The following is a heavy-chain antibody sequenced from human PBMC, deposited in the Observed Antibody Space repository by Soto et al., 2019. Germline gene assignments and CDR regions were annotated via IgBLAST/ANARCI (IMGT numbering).Heavy chain of an antibody. D-gene: IGHD2-2*01. Sequence: GASVKVACKASGGTFSSYAIGWVLQAPGEGLEWMGGIIPISGTANYAQKFQGRVTITADESTSTAYMELSSLRSEDTAVYYCARSQGSSTSLEIYYYYYYGMDVWGQGTTVTVSS. CDR2: IIPISGTA. CDR3: ARSQGSSTSLEIYYYYYYGMDV. CDR1: GGTFSSYA. J-gene: IGHJ6*02. V-gene: IGHV1-69*13.